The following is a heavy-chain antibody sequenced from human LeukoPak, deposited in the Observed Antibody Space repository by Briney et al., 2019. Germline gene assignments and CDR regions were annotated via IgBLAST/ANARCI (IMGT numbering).Heavy chain of an antibody. CDR1: GGSISSYY. Sequence: SETLSLTCTVSGGSISSYYWSWIRQPAGKGLEWIGRIYTSGSTNYNPSLKSRVTMSVDTSKNQFSLKLSSVTAADTAVYYCARHVSYYGSGSNNYYYYYYMDVWGKGTTVTISS. CDR2: IYTSGST. V-gene: IGHV4-4*07. J-gene: IGHJ6*03. CDR3: ARHVSYYGSGSNNYYYYYYMDV. D-gene: IGHD3-10*01.